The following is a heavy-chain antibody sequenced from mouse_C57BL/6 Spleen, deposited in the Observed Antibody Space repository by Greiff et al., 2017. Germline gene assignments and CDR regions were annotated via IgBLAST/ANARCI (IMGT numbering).Heavy chain of an antibody. J-gene: IGHJ4*01. D-gene: IGHD1-1*01. CDR3: ARAYGSSRGYAMDY. CDR2: ISSGSSTI. V-gene: IGHV5-17*01. Sequence: EVQRVESGGGLVKPGGSLKLSCAASGFTFSDYGMHWVRQAPEKGLEWVAYISSGSSTIYYADTVKGRFTISRDNAKNTLFLQMTSLRSEDTAMYYCARAYGSSRGYAMDYWGQGTSVTVSS. CDR1: GFTFSDYG.